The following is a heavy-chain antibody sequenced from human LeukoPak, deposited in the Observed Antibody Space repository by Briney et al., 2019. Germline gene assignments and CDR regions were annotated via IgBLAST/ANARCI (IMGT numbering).Heavy chain of an antibody. J-gene: IGHJ4*02. CDR2: IYPGDSDT. Sequence: GESLKISCKGSGYSFTSYWIGWVRQMPGKGLEWMGIIYPGDSDTRYSPSFQGQVTISADKSISTAYLQWSSLEASDTAMYYCARPHTIDRITKFYFDYWGQGTLVTVSS. CDR3: ARPHTIDRITKFYFDY. D-gene: IGHD1-14*01. CDR1: GYSFTSYW. V-gene: IGHV5-51*01.